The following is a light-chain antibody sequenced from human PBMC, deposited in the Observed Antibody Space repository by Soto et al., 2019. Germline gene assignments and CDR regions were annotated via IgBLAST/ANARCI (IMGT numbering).Light chain of an antibody. Sequence: EIVLTQFPGSLSLSPGDRATLSCWASQSVSSHLAWYQQKPGQAPRLLIYGASSRATGIPDRFSGSGSGTDFTLTISRLESEDFAMYHCQQYGDTPKTFGQGTKVE. J-gene: IGKJ1*01. CDR2: GAS. V-gene: IGKV3-20*01. CDR3: QQYGDTPKT. CDR1: QSVSSH.